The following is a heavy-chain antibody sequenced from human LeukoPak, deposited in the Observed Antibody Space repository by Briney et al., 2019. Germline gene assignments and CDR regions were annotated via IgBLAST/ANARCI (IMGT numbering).Heavy chain of an antibody. CDR3: AKVGSGGLIDY. J-gene: IGHJ4*02. V-gene: IGHV3-23*01. D-gene: IGHD2-15*01. CDR1: GFTFSSYA. CDR2: ISGSGGRT. Sequence: GGSLRLSCAASGFTFSSYAMSWVRQAPGKGLEWVSAISGSGGRTYYADSVKGPFTISRDNSKNTLYLQMNSLRAEDTAVYYCAKVGSGGLIDYWGQGTLVTVSS.